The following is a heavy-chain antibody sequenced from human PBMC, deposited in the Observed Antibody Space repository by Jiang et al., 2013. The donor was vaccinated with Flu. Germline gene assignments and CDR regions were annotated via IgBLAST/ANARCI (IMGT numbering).Heavy chain of an antibody. CDR2: ISSSSSYI. V-gene: IGHV3-21*01. CDR3: ARDLPDRAAAGTCWFDP. CDR1: GFTFSSYS. Sequence: VQLVESGGGLVKPGGSLRLSCAASGFTFSSYSMNWVRQAPGKGLEWVSSISSSSSYIYYADSVKGRFTISRDNAKNSLYLQMNSLRAEDTAVYYCARDLPDRAAAGTCWFDPWGQGTLVTVSS. D-gene: IGHD6-13*01. J-gene: IGHJ5*02.